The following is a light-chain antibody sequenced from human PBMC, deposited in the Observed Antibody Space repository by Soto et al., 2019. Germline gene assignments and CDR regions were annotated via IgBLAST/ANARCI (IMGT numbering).Light chain of an antibody. Sequence: QSALTQPRSVSGSPGQSVTISCTGTSSDVGGYNYVSWYQQHPGKGPKLMIYDVNKRPSGVPDRFSGSKSGNTASLTISGLQAEDEADYYCCSYAGNLYVFGTGTKLTVL. V-gene: IGLV2-11*01. CDR3: CSYAGNLYV. CDR2: DVN. J-gene: IGLJ1*01. CDR1: SSDVGGYNY.